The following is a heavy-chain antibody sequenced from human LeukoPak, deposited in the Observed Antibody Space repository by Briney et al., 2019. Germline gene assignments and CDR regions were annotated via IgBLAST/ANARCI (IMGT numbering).Heavy chain of an antibody. CDR1: GGSFSGYY. J-gene: IGHJ6*03. CDR2: INHSGST. Sequence: SETLSLTCAVYGGSFSGYYWSWIRQPPGKGLEWIGEINHSGSTNYNPSLKSRVTISVDTSKNQFSLELSSVTAADTAVYYCARLVPGYYYYYYMDVWGKGTTVTVSS. V-gene: IGHV4-34*01. CDR3: ARLVPGYYYYYYMDV.